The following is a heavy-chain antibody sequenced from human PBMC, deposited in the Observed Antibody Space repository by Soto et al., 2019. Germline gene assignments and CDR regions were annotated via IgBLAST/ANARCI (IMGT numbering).Heavy chain of an antibody. V-gene: IGHV3-23*01. CDR1: GFTFSSYA. CDR3: AKRKYYDHSVLWDY. CDR2: ISSTGDNT. D-gene: IGHD3-22*01. J-gene: IGHJ4*02. Sequence: SGGSLRLSCVVSGFTFSSYAVSWVRQAPGKGLEWVSSISSTGDNTYYADSVKGRFTVSRDNAYNTLYLQMSSLRAEDTAIYYCAKRKYYDHSVLWDYWGQGTLVTVSS.